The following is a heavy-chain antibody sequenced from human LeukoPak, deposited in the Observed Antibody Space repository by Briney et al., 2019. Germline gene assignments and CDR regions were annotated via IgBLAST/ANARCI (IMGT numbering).Heavy chain of an antibody. CDR2: ISYDGSTK. V-gene: IGHV3-30*03. CDR3: ASLGWTASDFDY. CDR1: GFTFSSYG. Sequence: GGSLRLSCAASGFTFSSYGMHWVRQAPGKGLEWVAVISYDGSTKNYADSVKGRFTISRDNSKNTLYLQMNSLRAEDTAVYYCASLGWTASDFDYWGQGTLATVSS. J-gene: IGHJ4*02. D-gene: IGHD2-15*01.